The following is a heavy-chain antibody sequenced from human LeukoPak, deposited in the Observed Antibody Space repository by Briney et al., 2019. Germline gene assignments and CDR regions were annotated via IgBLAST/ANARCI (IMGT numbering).Heavy chain of an antibody. Sequence: GASVKVSCKASGYTFTSYDINWVRQATGQGLEWMGWMNPNSGNTGYAQKFQGRVTMTTDTSTSTAYMELRSLRSDDTAVYYCARDPPRTWIQLWPTPYYMDVWGKGTTVTVSS. J-gene: IGHJ6*03. CDR2: MNPNSGNT. CDR1: GYTFTSYD. CDR3: ARDPPRTWIQLWPTPYYMDV. D-gene: IGHD5-18*01. V-gene: IGHV1-8*01.